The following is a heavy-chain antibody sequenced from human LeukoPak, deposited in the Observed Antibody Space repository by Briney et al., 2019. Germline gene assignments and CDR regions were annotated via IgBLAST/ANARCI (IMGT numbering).Heavy chain of an antibody. J-gene: IGHJ4*02. CDR1: GFTFSDYF. CDR3: ARETPRRGETRDGYR. D-gene: IGHD5-24*01. CDR2: IKQDGSET. Sequence: RGSLRLSCAAAGFTFSDYFMSWIRQAPGKGLECLANIKQDGSETYYADSVKGRFTISRDNAKNSLYLQMNSLRAEDTAVYYCARETPRRGETRDGYRWGQGTLVTVSS. V-gene: IGHV3-7*01.